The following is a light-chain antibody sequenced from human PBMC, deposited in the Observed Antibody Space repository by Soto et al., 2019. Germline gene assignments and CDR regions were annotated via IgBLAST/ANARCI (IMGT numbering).Light chain of an antibody. Sequence: EIVLTQSPGTLSLSPGERATLSCGAIQSVTSNYLAWYQQKPGQAPRLLIFGASIRVTGIPDRFIGSGSGTDFTLTISRLEPEDFAVYYCQHYVTSPTTFGQGTKVEVK. J-gene: IGKJ1*01. CDR1: QSVTSNY. CDR3: QHYVTSPTT. V-gene: IGKV3-20*01. CDR2: GAS.